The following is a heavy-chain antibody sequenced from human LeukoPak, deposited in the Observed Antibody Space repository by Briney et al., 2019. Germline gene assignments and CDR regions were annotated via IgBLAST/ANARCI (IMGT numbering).Heavy chain of an antibody. Sequence: GGSLRLSCAASGFTFSSYGMHWVRQAPGKGLEWVAVISYDGSNKYYADSVKGRFTISRDNSKNTLYLHMNSLRAEDTAVYYCARDGVPAARDLWGQGTMVIVSS. CDR1: GFTFSSYG. V-gene: IGHV3-30*03. CDR3: ARDGVPAARDL. J-gene: IGHJ3*01. CDR2: ISYDGSNK. D-gene: IGHD2-2*01.